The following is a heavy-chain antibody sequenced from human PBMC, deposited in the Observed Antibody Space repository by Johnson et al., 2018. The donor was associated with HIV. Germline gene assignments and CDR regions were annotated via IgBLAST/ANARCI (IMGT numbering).Heavy chain of an antibody. CDR3: ARDQSEVDAFDI. V-gene: IGHV3-9*01. CDR2: ISWNSGSI. CDR1: GFTFDDYA. J-gene: IGHJ3*02. Sequence: VESGGGLVQPGRSLRLSCAASGFTFDDYAMHWVRQAPGKGLEWVSGISWNSGSIGYADSVKGRFTISRDNAKNSLYLQMNSLRAEDTAVYYCARDQSEVDAFDIWGQGTMVTVSS.